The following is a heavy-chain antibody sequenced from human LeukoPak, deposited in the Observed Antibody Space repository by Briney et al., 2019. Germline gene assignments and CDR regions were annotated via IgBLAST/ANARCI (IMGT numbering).Heavy chain of an antibody. J-gene: IGHJ3*02. V-gene: IGHV1-69*04. CDR1: GGTFSSYA. Sequence: SVKVSCKASGGTFSSYAISWVRQAPGQGLEWMGRIIPIFGIANYAQKFQGRVTITADKSTSTAYMELSSLRSEDTAVYYCAVNVYCSSTSCYTGTYWGGNCGAFDIWGQGTMVTVSS. D-gene: IGHD2-2*02. CDR3: AVNVYCSSTSCYTGTYWGGNCGAFDI. CDR2: IIPIFGIA.